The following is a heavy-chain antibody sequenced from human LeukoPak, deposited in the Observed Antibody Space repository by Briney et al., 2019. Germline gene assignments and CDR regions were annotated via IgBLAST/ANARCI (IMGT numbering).Heavy chain of an antibody. J-gene: IGHJ5*02. V-gene: IGHV3-49*03. CDR2: IRSTPYGGTT. Sequence: GGSLRLSCTASGFTFGDNNTGWFRQAPGKGLEWVGFIRSTPYGGTTQYAASVKDRFAISRDDSKSIAYLQLNSLKTEDAAIYYCARDPIAGSTPYWFDLWGQGTLVTVSS. D-gene: IGHD2-15*01. CDR1: GFTFGDNN. CDR3: ARDPIAGSTPYWFDL.